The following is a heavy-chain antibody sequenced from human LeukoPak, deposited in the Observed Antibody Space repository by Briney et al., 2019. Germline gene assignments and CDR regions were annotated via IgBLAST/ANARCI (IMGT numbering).Heavy chain of an antibody. CDR2: IYYSGST. CDR3: ARCRMIEWLVWPPDY. Sequence: SETLSLTCTVSGGSISSSSYYWGWIRQPPGKGLEWIGSIYYSGSTYYNPSLKSRVTISVDTSKNQFSLKLSSVTAADTAVYYCARCRMIEWLVWPPDYWGQGTLVTVSS. J-gene: IGHJ4*02. V-gene: IGHV4-39*07. D-gene: IGHD6-19*01. CDR1: GGSISSSSYY.